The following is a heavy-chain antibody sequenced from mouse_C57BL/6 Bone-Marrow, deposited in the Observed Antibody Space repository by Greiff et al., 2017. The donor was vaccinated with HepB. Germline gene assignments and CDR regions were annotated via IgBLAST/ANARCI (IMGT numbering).Heavy chain of an antibody. Sequence: EVQLVESGPGLVKPSQSLSLTCSVTGYSITSGYYWNWIRQFPGNKLEWMGYISYDGSNNYNPSLKNRISITRDTSKNQFFLKLNSVTTEDTATYYCARVLGGTDWGQGTTLTVSS. CDR3: ARVLGGTD. V-gene: IGHV3-6*01. D-gene: IGHD3-3*01. CDR1: GYSITSGYY. J-gene: IGHJ2*01. CDR2: ISYDGSN.